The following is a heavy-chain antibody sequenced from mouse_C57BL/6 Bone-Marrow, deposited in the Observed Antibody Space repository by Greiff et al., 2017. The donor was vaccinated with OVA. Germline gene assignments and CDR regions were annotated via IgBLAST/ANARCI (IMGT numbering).Heavy chain of an antibody. CDR2: IDPSDSYT. J-gene: IGHJ4*01. CDR3: ARSLYDYDDWGAMRY. CDR1: GYTFTSYW. V-gene: IGHV1-59*01. D-gene: IGHD2-4*01. Sequence: QVQLQQPGAELVRPGTSVKLSCKASGYTFTSYWMHWVKQRPGQGLEWIGVIDPSDSYTNYNQKFKGKATLTVDTSSSTAYMQLSSLTSEDSAVYYCARSLYDYDDWGAMRYWGQVTSVTVSS.